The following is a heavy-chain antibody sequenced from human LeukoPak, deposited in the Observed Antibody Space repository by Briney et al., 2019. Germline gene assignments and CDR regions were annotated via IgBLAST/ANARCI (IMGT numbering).Heavy chain of an antibody. D-gene: IGHD5-18*01. V-gene: IGHV3-15*01. CDR2: IKSKTDGGTT. Sequence: GGSLRLSCATSGFTFINAWLSWVRQAPGKGLEWVGRIKSKTDGGTTDYAAPVKGRFTISRDDSKNTLYLQMNSLKTEDTAVYYCTTAQGYSYGYDYWGQGTLVTVSS. CDR1: GFTFINAW. CDR3: TTAQGYSYGYDY. J-gene: IGHJ4*02.